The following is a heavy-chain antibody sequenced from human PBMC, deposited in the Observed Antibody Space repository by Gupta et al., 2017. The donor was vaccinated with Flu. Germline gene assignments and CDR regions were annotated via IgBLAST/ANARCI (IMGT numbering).Heavy chain of an antibody. CDR3: ARADTITMIVATQYFQH. CDR2: INPNSGGT. Sequence: QVQLVQSGAEVKKPGASVKVSCKASGYTFTGYYMHWVRQAPGQGLEWMGWINPNSGGTNYAQKFQGRVTMTRDTSISTAYMELSRLRSDDTAVYYCARADTITMIVATQYFQHWGQGTLVTVSS. CDR1: GYTFTGYY. V-gene: IGHV1-2*02. J-gene: IGHJ1*01. D-gene: IGHD3-22*01.